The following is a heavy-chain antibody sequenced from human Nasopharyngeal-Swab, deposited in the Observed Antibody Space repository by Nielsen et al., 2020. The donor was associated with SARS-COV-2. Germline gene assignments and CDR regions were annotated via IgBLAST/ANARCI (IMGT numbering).Heavy chain of an antibody. CDR3: ARDLELLTNYYALDY. V-gene: IGHV3-48*02. CDR1: GFIFNTYG. Sequence: GGSLRLSCEASGFIFNTYGMNWVRQAPGMGLEWISYISDDNTIFYADSVKGRFTISRDNAKNSLDLQMNSLRDEDTAVYYCARDLELLTNYYALDYWGQGTLVTVSS. J-gene: IGHJ4*02. CDR2: ISDDNTI. D-gene: IGHD3-9*01.